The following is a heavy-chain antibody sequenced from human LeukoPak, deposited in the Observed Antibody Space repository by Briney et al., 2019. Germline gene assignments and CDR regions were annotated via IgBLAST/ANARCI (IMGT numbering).Heavy chain of an antibody. J-gene: IGHJ4*02. CDR3: ARDTVAGTGVFDY. CDR1: GFTVSSNY. CDR2: IYSGGST. D-gene: IGHD6-19*01. V-gene: IGHV3-66*01. Sequence: PGGSLRLSCAASGFTVSSNYMSWVRQAPGKGLEWVSVIYSGGSTYYADSVKGRFTISRDNSKNTQYLQMNSLRAEDTAVYYCARDTVAGTGVFDYWGQGTLVTVSS.